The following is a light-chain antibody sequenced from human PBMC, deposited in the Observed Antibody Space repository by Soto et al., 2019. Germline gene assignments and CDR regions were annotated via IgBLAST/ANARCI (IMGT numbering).Light chain of an antibody. Sequence: QSVLTQPASVSGSPGQSITLSCTGTSNDIGRYNHVSWYQHHPGKAPKLIISEVSNRPSGVSNRFSGSKSGNTASLTVSGLQAEDEADYYCSSYAGSSNVFGTGTKVTVL. J-gene: IGLJ1*01. CDR2: EVS. CDR3: SSYAGSSNV. V-gene: IGLV2-14*01. CDR1: SNDIGRYNH.